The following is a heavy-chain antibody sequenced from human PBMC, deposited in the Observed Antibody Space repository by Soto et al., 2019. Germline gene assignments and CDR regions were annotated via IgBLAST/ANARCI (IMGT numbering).Heavy chain of an antibody. CDR2: INPSDRTT. Sequence: QVQLVQSGAEVKKPGASVKVSCKASGYSFTNYYMHWVRQAPGQGLEWMGVINPSDRTTSYPQKFKGRVTMTRDTSTSTVYMELSSLRSEDTAVYYCARARAEAGDAESYWGQGTLVTVSS. D-gene: IGHD2-21*01. J-gene: IGHJ4*02. V-gene: IGHV1-46*03. CDR3: ARARAEAGDAESY. CDR1: GYSFTNYY.